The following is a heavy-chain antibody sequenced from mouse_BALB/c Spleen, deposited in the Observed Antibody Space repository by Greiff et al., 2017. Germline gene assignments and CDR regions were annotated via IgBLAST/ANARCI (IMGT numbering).Heavy chain of an antibody. CDR3: ARGGSHYYAMDY. Sequence: EVKLMESGGGLVQPGGSRKLSCAASGFTFSSFGMHWVRQAPEKGLEWVAYISSGSSTIYYADTVKGRFTISRDNPKNTLFLQMTSLRSEDTAMYYCARGGSHYYAMDYWGQGTSVTVSS. J-gene: IGHJ4*01. CDR2: ISSGSSTI. CDR1: GFTFSSFG. V-gene: IGHV5-17*02.